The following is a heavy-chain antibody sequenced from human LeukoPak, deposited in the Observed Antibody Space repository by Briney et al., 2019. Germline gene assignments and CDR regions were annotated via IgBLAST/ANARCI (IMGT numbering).Heavy chain of an antibody. CDR2: ISGSGGST. CDR3: ARDPIYCSGGSCQNNWFDP. CDR1: GFTFSSYA. V-gene: IGHV3-23*01. D-gene: IGHD2-15*01. J-gene: IGHJ5*02. Sequence: GGSLRLSCAAPGFTFSSYAMSWVRQAPGKGLEWVSAISGSGGSTYYADSVKGRFTISRDNAKNSLYLQMNSLRAEDTAVYYCARDPIYCSGGSCQNNWFDPWGQGTLVTVSS.